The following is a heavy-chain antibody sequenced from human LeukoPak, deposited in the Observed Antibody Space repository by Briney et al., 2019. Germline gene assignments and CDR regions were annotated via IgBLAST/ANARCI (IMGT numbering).Heavy chain of an antibody. CDR3: AKAIRVDTAMAQGVYYGMDV. Sequence: GGSLRHSPAAPVVTPCIYVMSWVRPAPGKRLEWGSAICGSGGSTYYADSVKGRFTISRDNSKNTLYLQMNSLRAEDTAVYYCAKAIRVDTAMAQGVYYGMDVWGQGTTVTVSS. J-gene: IGHJ6*02. V-gene: IGHV3-23*01. CDR2: ICGSGGST. CDR1: VVTPCIYV. D-gene: IGHD5-18*01.